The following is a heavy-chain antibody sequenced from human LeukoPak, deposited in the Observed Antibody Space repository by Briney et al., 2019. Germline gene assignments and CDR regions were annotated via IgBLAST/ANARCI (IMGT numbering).Heavy chain of an antibody. D-gene: IGHD6-6*01. V-gene: IGHV3-33*06. CDR3: AKDRYPYSSSSVHWFDP. CDR2: IWYDGSNK. J-gene: IGHJ5*02. CDR1: GFTFSSYG. Sequence: PGGSLRLSCGASGFTFSSYGMHWVRQAPGKGLEWVAVIWYDGSNKYYADSLKGRFTISRDNSKNMLYLQMNILRVEDTAVYYCAKDRYPYSSSSVHWFDPWGQGTLVTVSS.